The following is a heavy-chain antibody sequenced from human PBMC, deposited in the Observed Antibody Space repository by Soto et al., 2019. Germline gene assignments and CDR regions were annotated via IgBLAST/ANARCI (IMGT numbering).Heavy chain of an antibody. D-gene: IGHD5-12*01. Sequence: SETLSLTCTVSGASISSSYWSWIRHSPERGLEWIAYVYHTGATNYNPSLKSRATISLDTSKGQFSLNLTSLTTADTAVYFCARGGNRYSNVASGVGGFDFWGQGSLVTVSS. CDR3: ARGGNRYSNVASGVGGFDF. J-gene: IGHJ4*02. CDR2: VYHTGAT. CDR1: GASISSSY. V-gene: IGHV4-59*01.